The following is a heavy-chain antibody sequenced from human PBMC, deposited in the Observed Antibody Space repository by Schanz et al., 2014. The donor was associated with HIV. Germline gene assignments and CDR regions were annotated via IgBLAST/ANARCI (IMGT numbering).Heavy chain of an antibody. J-gene: IGHJ2*01. CDR3: VRAASFHFDKEGYYRNWYFDF. Sequence: QVQLVQSGPEVKKPGASVRVSCETSGYTFSDYDINWVRQAPGQGLEWMGWVNPESGNTGMADKFLGRLSLTRFTSTGTAYMELYSLRSEDTAIYYCVRAASFHFDKEGYYRNWYFDFWGRGTLVAVSS. CDR1: GYTFSDYD. D-gene: IGHD1-26*01. CDR2: VNPESGNT. V-gene: IGHV1-8*02.